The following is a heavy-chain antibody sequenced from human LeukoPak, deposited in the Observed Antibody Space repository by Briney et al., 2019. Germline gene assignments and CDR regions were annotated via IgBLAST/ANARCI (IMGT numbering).Heavy chain of an antibody. V-gene: IGHV1-69*04. D-gene: IGHD3-22*01. J-gene: IGHJ4*02. CDR3: ARDYYDSSGYSPDY. CDR1: GGTFNSYA. CDR2: IIPTLGIA. Sequence: SVKVSCKASGGTFNSYAITWVRQAPGQGLEWMGRIIPTLGIANYAQKFQGRVTITADKSTSTAYMELSSLRSEDTAVYYCARDYYDSSGYSPDYWGQGTLVTVSS.